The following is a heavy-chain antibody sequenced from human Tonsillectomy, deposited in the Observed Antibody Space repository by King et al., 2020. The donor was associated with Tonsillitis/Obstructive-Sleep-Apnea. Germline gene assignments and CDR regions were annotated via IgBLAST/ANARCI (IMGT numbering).Heavy chain of an antibody. V-gene: IGHV2-5*02. Sequence: TLKEAGPTLVKPTQTLTLTCTFSGFSLSISGVGVGWSLQPPGKALGWLALIYWDDDKRYSPSLKSRFTITKDTSKNQVVLTMTNMDPVDTATYYCAHRSGRGGFQDWGQGTLVTVSS. CDR3: AHRSGRGGFQD. J-gene: IGHJ4*02. CDR1: GFSLSISGVG. D-gene: IGHD5-12*01. CDR2: IYWDDDK.